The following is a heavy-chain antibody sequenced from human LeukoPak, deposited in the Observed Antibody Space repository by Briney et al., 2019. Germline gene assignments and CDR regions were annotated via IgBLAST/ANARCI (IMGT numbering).Heavy chain of an antibody. V-gene: IGHV1-2*02. J-gene: IGHJ4*02. CDR1: GYTFTGYY. Sequence: ASVKVSCKASGYTFTGYYMHWVRQAPGQGLEWMGWINPNSGGTNYAQKFQGRVAMTRDTSISTAYMELSRLRSDDTAVYYCARGGYSYGYYFDYWGQGTLVTVSS. D-gene: IGHD5-18*01. CDR2: INPNSGGT. CDR3: ARGGYSYGYYFDY.